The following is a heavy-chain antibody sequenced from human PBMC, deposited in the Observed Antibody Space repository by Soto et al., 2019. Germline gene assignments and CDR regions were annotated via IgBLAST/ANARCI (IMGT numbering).Heavy chain of an antibody. D-gene: IGHD6-6*01. J-gene: IGHJ6*02. CDR1: GYTFTSYG. V-gene: IGHV1-18*04. CDR2: ISAYNGNT. Sequence: ASVKVSCKASGYTFTSYGISRVRQAPGQGLEWMGWISAYNGNTNYAQKLQGRVTMTTDTSTSTAYMELRSLRSDDTAVYYCARDWYSSSSYYYYYGMDVWGQGTTVTVSS. CDR3: ARDWYSSSSYYYYYGMDV.